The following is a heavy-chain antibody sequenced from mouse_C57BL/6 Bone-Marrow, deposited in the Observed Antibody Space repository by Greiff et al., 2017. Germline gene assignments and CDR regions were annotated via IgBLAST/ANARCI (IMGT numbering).Heavy chain of an antibody. Sequence: DVKLVESGGGLVQPGGSLKLSCAASGFTFSDYGMAWVRQAPRKGPEWVAFISNFAYSIYYADTVTGRFTISRENAKNTLYLEMSSLRSEDTAMYYCARRGYGYYAMDYWGQGTSVTVSS. CDR1: GFTFSDYG. V-gene: IGHV5-15*01. CDR3: ARRGYGYYAMDY. D-gene: IGHD2-2*01. CDR2: ISNFAYSI. J-gene: IGHJ4*01.